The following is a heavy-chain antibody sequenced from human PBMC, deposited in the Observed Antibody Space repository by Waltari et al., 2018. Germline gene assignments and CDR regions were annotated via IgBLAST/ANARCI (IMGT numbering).Heavy chain of an antibody. CDR3: ARHGYCSGGSCYYPFDY. Sequence: QVQLQQWGAGLLKPSETLSLTCAVYGGSFSGYYWSWIRQPPGKGLEWIGEINHSGSTNYNPSLKSRVTISVDTSKNQFSLKLSSVTAADTAVYYCARHGYCSGGSCYYPFDYWGQGTLVTVSS. CDR1: GGSFSGYY. V-gene: IGHV4-34*01. D-gene: IGHD2-15*01. J-gene: IGHJ4*02. CDR2: INHSGST.